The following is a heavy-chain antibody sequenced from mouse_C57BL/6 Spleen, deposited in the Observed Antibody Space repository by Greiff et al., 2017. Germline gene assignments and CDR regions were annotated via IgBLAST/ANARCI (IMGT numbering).Heavy chain of an antibody. V-gene: IGHV1-39*01. CDR2: INPNYGTT. D-gene: IGHD1-1*01. CDR1: GYSFTDYH. Sequence: EVQLQQSGPELVKPGASVKISCKASGYSFTDYHMNWVKQSNGKSLEWIGVINPNYGTTSYNQKFKGKATLTVDQSSSTAYMQLNSLTSEDSAVYGCARVVAGGSSPYYFDYWGQGTSLTVSS. CDR3: ARVVAGGSSPYYFDY. J-gene: IGHJ2*03.